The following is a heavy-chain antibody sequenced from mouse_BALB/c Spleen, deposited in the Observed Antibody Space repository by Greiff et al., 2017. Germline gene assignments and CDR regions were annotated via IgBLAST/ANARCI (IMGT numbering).Heavy chain of an antibody. CDR1: GYSFTGYY. Sequence: EVKLMESGPELVKPGASVKISCKASGYSFTGYYMHWVKQSHVKSLEWIGRINPYNGATSYNQNFKDKASLTVDKSSSTAYMELHSLTSEDSAVYYCARSGGSSRFAYWGQGTLVTVSA. CDR2: INPYNGAT. V-gene: IGHV1-31*01. J-gene: IGHJ3*01. CDR3: ARSGGSSRFAY. D-gene: IGHD1-1*01.